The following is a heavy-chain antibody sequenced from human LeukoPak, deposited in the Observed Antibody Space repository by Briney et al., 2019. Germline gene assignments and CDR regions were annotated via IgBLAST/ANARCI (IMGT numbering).Heavy chain of an antibody. V-gene: IGHV1-69*05. CDR2: IIPIFGTA. D-gene: IGHD2/OR15-2a*01. CDR3: ARGDWYYDY. CDR1: GGTFSSYA. Sequence: SVKVSCKASGGTFSSYAISWVRQPPGQVLEWLGRIIPIFGTANYAQQFQGRVTIATDESTSTAYMELSSLRSQHTAVYYCARGDWYYDYWGQGTLVTVSS. J-gene: IGHJ4*02.